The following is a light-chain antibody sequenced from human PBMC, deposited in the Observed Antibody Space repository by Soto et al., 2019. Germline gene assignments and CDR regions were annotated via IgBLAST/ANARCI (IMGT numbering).Light chain of an antibody. V-gene: IGKV4-1*01. CDR3: QKYESTPPT. CDR2: WAS. CDR1: QSVLYSSNNKNY. Sequence: DIVMTQSPDSLAVSLGERATINCKSSQSVLYSSNNKNYLAWYQQRPGQPPKLLIYWASTRESGVPDRFSGSGSGMYFTVTITSLQAEDVAVYYCQKYESTPPTFGQGTKLEIK. J-gene: IGKJ2*01.